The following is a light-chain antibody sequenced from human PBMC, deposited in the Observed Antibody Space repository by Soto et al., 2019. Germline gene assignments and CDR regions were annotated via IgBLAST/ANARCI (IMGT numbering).Light chain of an antibody. CDR3: QQYNSYPLT. CDR1: QSISSW. Sequence: EIPMTQSPSTLSASVGDRVTITCRASQSISSWLAWYQQKPGQAPKLLIYKASSLASGVPSRFSGSGSGTEFTLTLSSLQPEDFATYYCQQYNSYPLTFGKGTKVEIK. V-gene: IGKV1-5*03. CDR2: KAS. J-gene: IGKJ1*01.